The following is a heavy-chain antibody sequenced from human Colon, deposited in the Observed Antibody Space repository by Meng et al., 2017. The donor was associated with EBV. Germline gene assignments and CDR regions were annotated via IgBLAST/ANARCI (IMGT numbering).Heavy chain of an antibody. J-gene: IGHJ5*02. V-gene: IGHV4-31*03. CDR2: IHDSGST. CDR1: VGSISSGGYY. CDR3: ARASYGSGSPLGESWFDP. Sequence: QWQLREWGAGRFKPSEPLSLTCTVSVGSISSGGYYWSWIRQHPGKGLEWIGYIHDSGSTYYNPSLKSRVTISADTSKNQFSLKLSSVTAADTAVYYCARASYGSGSPLGESWFDPWGQGTLVTVSS. D-gene: IGHD3-10*01.